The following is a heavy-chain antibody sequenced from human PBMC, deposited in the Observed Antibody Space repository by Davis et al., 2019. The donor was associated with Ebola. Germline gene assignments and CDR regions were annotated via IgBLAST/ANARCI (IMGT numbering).Heavy chain of an antibody. CDR1: GYTFTSYG. J-gene: IGHJ6*02. Sequence: ASVKVSCKASGYTFTSYGISWVRQAPGQGLEWMGWISAYNGNTNYAQKLQGRVTMTTDTSTSPAYMELRSLRSDDTAVYYCARVIGDFYYYGMDVWGQGTTVTVSS. CDR3: ARVIGDFYYYGMDV. CDR2: ISAYNGNT. D-gene: IGHD2-21*01. V-gene: IGHV1-18*01.